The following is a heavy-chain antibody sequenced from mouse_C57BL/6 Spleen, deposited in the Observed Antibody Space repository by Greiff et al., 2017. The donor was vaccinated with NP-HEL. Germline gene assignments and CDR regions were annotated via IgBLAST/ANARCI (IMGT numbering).Heavy chain of an antibody. CDR1: GYTFTSYW. J-gene: IGHJ2*01. D-gene: IGHD1-1*01. Sequence: VQLQQPGAELVKPGASVKLSCKASGYTFTSYWMHWVKQRPGQGLEWIGMIHPNSGSTNYNEKFKSKATLTVDKSSSTAYMQLSSLTSEDSAVYYCARVNYYGSSLYYFDYWGQGTTLTVSS. CDR3: ARVNYYGSSLYYFDY. CDR2: IHPNSGST. V-gene: IGHV1-64*01.